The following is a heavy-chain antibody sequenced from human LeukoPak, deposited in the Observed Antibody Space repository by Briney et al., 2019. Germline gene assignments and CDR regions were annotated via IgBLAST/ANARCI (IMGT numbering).Heavy chain of an antibody. D-gene: IGHD3-9*01. CDR1: GFTFSSYA. Sequence: GGSLRLSCAASGFTFSSYAMSWVRQAPGKGLEWVSIIYAGGSTYYADSVKGRFTISRDSSNNTLFLQMSNLRADDSGLYYCATDIRSSPLGFWGHGTLVTVSS. J-gene: IGHJ4*01. CDR2: IYAGGST. CDR3: ATDIRSSPLGF. V-gene: IGHV3-66*01.